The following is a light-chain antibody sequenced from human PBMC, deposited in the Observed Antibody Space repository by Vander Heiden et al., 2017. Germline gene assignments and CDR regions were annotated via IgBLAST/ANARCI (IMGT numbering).Light chain of an antibody. CDR2: GES. CDR3: QQYNNWPPWT. V-gene: IGKV3-15*01. CDR1: QSVSSN. J-gene: IGKJ1*01. Sequence: ELVMTQSPATLSVSPGERATLSCRASQSVSSNLAGYQQKPGQAPRLLIYGESPRFSGSGYGTEFTLTISSLQSEDFAVYYCQQYNNWPPWTFGQGTKVEIK.